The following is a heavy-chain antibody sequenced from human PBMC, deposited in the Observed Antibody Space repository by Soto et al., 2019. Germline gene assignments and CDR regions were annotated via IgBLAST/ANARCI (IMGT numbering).Heavy chain of an antibody. D-gene: IGHD6-25*01. V-gene: IGHV5-10-1*01. Sequence: GESLKISCKGSGYSFTSYWISWVRQMPGKGLEWMGRIDPSDSYTNYSPSFQGHVTISADKSISTAYLQWSSLKASDTAMYCCARLAYSSVPLNYYGMDVWGQGTTVTVSS. CDR1: GYSFTSYW. J-gene: IGHJ6*02. CDR2: IDPSDSYT. CDR3: ARLAYSSVPLNYYGMDV.